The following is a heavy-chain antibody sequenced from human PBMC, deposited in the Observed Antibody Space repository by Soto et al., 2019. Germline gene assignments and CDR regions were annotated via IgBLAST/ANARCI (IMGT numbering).Heavy chain of an antibody. CDR2: IYPDDSDT. CDR1: ENTFSSYW. V-gene: IGHV5-51*01. CDR3: ERYSGGGSYLWFDT. Sequence: GESLKISCKGSENTFSSYWIAWVRQLPGKGLECMGIIYPDDSDTRYSPSFQGQVTISVDKSITTAYLQWSSLKASDTAMYYCERYSGGGSYLWFDTWGQGTQVTVSS. J-gene: IGHJ5*02. D-gene: IGHD2-15*01.